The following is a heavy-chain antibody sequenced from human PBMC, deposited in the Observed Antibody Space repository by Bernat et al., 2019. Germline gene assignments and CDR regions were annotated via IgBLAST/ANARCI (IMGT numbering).Heavy chain of an antibody. CDR2: IYSGGST. CDR3: AKDDFGYPATAYGMDV. CDR1: GFTVSSNY. D-gene: IGHD6-25*01. Sequence: EVQLVESGGGLVQPGGSLRLSCAASGFTVSSNYMSWVRQAPGKGLEWVSVIYSGGSTYYADSVKGRFTISRDNSKNTLYLQMNSLRAEDTAVYYCAKDDFGYPATAYGMDVWGQGTTVTVSS. J-gene: IGHJ6*02. V-gene: IGHV3-66*01.